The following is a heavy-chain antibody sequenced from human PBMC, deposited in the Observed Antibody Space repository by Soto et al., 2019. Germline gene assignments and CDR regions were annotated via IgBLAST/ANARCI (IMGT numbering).Heavy chain of an antibody. J-gene: IGHJ4*02. Sequence: GSLRLSCAASGFTFSDYYMSWIRQAPGKGLEWVSYISSSSSYTNYADSVKGRFTISRDNAKNSLYLQMNSLRAEDTAVYYCARGSRYYDFWIGPGGPKNYWGQGTLVTVSS. D-gene: IGHD3-3*01. CDR3: ARGSRYYDFWIGPGGPKNY. CDR2: ISSSSSYT. CDR1: GFTFSDYY. V-gene: IGHV3-11*06.